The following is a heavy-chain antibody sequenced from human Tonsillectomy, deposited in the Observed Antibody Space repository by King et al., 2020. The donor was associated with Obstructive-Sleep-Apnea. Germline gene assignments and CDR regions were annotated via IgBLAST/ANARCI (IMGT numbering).Heavy chain of an antibody. CDR3: ARXEXGXXXDXADY. J-gene: IGHJ4*01. V-gene: IGHV5-51*01. D-gene: IGHD6-13*01. Sequence: EGQLVQSGAEVKKPGESLKISCKGSGYSFTSYWIGWVRQMPGKGLEWMGXIYPXXXXTRXXXSFQGQVTISADKSISTAYLQWSSLKASDTAMYYCARXEXGXXXDXADYWXXXTLV. CDR2: IYPXXXXT. CDR1: GYSFTSYW.